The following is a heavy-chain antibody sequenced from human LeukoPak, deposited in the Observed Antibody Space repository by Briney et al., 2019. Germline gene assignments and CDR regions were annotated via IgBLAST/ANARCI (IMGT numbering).Heavy chain of an antibody. D-gene: IGHD6-13*01. V-gene: IGHV3-43*01. Sequence: GGSLRLSCAASGFTFDDYTMHWVRQAPGKGLEWVSLISWDGGSTYYADSVKGRFTISRDNSKNSLYLQMNSLRTEDTALYYCAKGIAAAGGYYFDYWGQGTLVTVSS. CDR3: AKGIAAAGGYYFDY. CDR2: ISWDGGST. CDR1: GFTFDDYT. J-gene: IGHJ4*02.